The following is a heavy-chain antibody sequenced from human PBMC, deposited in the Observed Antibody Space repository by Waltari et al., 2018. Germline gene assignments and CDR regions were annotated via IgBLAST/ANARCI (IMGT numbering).Heavy chain of an antibody. Sequence: EVQLVESGGGLVQPGGSLRLSCAASGFPFSSYSMNWVRQAPGKGLEWVSYISSSSSTIYYADSVKGRFTISRDNAKNSLYLQMNSLRAEDTAVYYCARVKSGDGAFDIWGQGTMVTVSS. CDR3: ARVKSGDGAFDI. J-gene: IGHJ3*02. CDR2: ISSSSSTI. V-gene: IGHV3-48*01. CDR1: GFPFSSYS. D-gene: IGHD7-27*01.